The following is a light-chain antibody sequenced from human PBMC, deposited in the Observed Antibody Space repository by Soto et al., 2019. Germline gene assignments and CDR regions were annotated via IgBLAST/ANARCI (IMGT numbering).Light chain of an antibody. CDR2: KAS. CDR1: QTITYW. Sequence: DIQMTQSPSTLSASVGDRVTITCRASQTITYWLAWYQQRPGKAPKLLVYKASTLESGVPSRFSGSGSGTEFTLTIRSLQPDDSATYYCQQYNTFSPTFGQGTKVDIK. CDR3: QQYNTFSPT. J-gene: IGKJ1*01. V-gene: IGKV1-5*03.